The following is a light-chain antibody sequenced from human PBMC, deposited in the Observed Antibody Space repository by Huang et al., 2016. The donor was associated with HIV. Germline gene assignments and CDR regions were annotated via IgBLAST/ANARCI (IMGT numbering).Light chain of an antibody. J-gene: IGKJ4*01. V-gene: IGKV3D-11*02. CDR2: DAP. Sequence: EIVLTQSPATLSLSPGERATLSCRASQSVSSYLAWYKQKPGQAPSLLIYDAPSRATGIPARFSGSGPGTEFTLTISSLEPEDFAFYDCQQRSNWQGTFGGGTRVEIK. CDR1: QSVSSY. CDR3: QQRSNWQGT.